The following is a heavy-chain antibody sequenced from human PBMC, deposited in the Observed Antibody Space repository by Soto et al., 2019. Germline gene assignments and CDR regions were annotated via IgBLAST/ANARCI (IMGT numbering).Heavy chain of an antibody. CDR2: ISSSSGTI. CDR3: VTRFTAVATARFDY. J-gene: IGHJ4*02. Sequence: GGSLRLSCAASGFTFSSCTMKWVRQAPGRGLEWVSYISSSSGTIYYADSVKGRFTISRDSAKNSLYLQMNGLEIEDTGMYYCVTRFTAVATARFDYWGQGTLVTVSS. D-gene: IGHD2-21*02. CDR1: GFTFSSCT. V-gene: IGHV3-48*01.